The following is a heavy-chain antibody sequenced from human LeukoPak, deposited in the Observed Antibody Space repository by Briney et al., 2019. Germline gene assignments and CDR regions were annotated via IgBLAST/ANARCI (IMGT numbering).Heavy chain of an antibody. Sequence: ASVKVSCKASGGTFSSYAISWVRQAPGQGLEWMGWISAYNGNTNYAQKLQGRVTMTTDTSTSTAYMELRSLRSDDTAVYYCARGDTALGWFDPWGQGTLVTVSS. CDR2: ISAYNGNT. V-gene: IGHV1-18*01. CDR3: ARGDTALGWFDP. J-gene: IGHJ5*02. D-gene: IGHD5-18*01. CDR1: GGTFSSYA.